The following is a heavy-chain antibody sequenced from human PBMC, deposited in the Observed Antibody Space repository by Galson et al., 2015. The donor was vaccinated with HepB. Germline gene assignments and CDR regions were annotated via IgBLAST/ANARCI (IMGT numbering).Heavy chain of an antibody. CDR2: ISGSGGST. V-gene: IGHV3-23*01. D-gene: IGHD3-22*01. J-gene: IGHJ4*02. Sequence: SLRLSCAASGFTFSSYAMSWVRQAPGKGLEWVSAISGSGGSTYYADSVKGRFTISRDNSKNTLYLQMNSLRAEDTAVYYCAKALDSSGYYCYFDYWGQGTLVTVSS. CDR3: AKALDSSGYYCYFDY. CDR1: GFTFSSYA.